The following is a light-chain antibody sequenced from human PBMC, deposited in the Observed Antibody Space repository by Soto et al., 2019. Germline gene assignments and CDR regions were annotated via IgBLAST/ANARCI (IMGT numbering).Light chain of an antibody. J-gene: IGKJ1*01. CDR1: QSLLHENGYNY. V-gene: IGKV2-28*01. CDR3: MQALQTPWT. Sequence: EIVLTQSPLSLPVTPGEPASICCRSSQSLLHENGYNYLDWYVLKPGQSPQLLIYLGSNRASGVPDTFRGSGSGTDFTLEISRVEAEDVGVYYCMQALQTPWTFGQGTKVDIK. CDR2: LGS.